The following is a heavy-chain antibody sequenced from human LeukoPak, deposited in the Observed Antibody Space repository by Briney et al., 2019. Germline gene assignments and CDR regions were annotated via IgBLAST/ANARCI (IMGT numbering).Heavy chain of an antibody. CDR1: GFTFDDYG. V-gene: IGHV3-20*04. J-gene: IGHJ2*01. CDR3: ARGPGRGSSDWYFDL. D-gene: IGHD1-14*01. CDR2: INWNGGNT. Sequence: GGSLRLSCAASGFTFDDYGMSWVRQTPGKGLEWVSGINWNGGNTAYVDSVKGRFTISRDNAKNSLYLQMNSLRAEDTALYYCARGPGRGSSDWYFDLWGRGTLVTVSS.